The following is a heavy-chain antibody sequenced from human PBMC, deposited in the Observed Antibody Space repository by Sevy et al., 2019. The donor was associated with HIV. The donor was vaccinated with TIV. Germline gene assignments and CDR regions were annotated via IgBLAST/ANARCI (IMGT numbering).Heavy chain of an antibody. CDR3: ARLEYSTLAFDI. D-gene: IGHD6-6*01. CDR1: GFTFSSYD. V-gene: IGHV3-13*01. Sequence: GGSLRLSCAASGFTFSSYDMHWVRQATGKGLEWVSAIGTAGDTYYPGSVKGRFTISRENAKNSLYLQMNSLRAGDTALYYCARLEYSTLAFDIWGQGTMVTVSS. J-gene: IGHJ3*02. CDR2: IGTAGDT.